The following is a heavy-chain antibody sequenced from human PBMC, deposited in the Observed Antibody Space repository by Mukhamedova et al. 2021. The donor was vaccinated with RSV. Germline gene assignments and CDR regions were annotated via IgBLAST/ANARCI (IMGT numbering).Heavy chain of an antibody. J-gene: IGHJ4*01. Sequence: EYMGVNWYDGTTKYYSDSVKGRFTISRDNSKNTLYLQMNSLTAEDTAMYYCARNEAQHYGDY. V-gene: IGHV3-33*01. CDR2: NWYDGTTK. CDR3: ARNEAQHYGDY. D-gene: IGHD3-10*01.